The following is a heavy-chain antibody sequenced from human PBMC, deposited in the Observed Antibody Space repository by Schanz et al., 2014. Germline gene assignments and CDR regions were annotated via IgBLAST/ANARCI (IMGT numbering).Heavy chain of an antibody. CDR2: IIPNLGSA. V-gene: IGHV1-69*04. Sequence: QVQLVQSGAEVKKPGSSVTVSCKASGDTLSSYGISWVRQAPGQGLEWMGRIIPNLGSANYAQKFQGRVMITADKSTSIVYMELSSLRSEDTAIYYCARGNTIFGVVILGWLDPWGQGTLVTVSS. CDR3: ARGNTIFGVVILGWLDP. CDR1: GDTLSSYG. D-gene: IGHD3-3*01. J-gene: IGHJ5*02.